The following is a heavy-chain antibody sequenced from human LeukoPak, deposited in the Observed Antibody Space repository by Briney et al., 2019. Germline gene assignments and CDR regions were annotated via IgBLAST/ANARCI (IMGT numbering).Heavy chain of an antibody. J-gene: IGHJ6*03. CDR1: GGSISSSSYY. CDR2: IYYSGST. Sequence: SETLSLTCTVSGGSISSSSYYWGWIRQPPGKGLEWIGCIYYSGSTYYNPSLKSRVTISVDTSKNQFSLKLSSVTAADTAVYYCARRRDAYYYYYYYMDVWGKGTTVTISS. D-gene: IGHD2-2*01. CDR3: ARRRDAYYYYYYYMDV. V-gene: IGHV4-39*07.